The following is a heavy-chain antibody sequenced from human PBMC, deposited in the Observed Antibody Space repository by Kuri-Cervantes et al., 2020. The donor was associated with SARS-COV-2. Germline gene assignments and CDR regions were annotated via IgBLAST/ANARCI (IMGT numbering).Heavy chain of an antibody. CDR3: ARDVTGYSSSWYGYYYGMDV. CDR1: GFTFSSYA. V-gene: IGHV3-30*04. CDR2: ISYDGSNK. Sequence: GESLKISCAASGFTFSSYAMHWVRQAPGKGLEWVAVISYDGSNKYYADSVKGRFTISRDNAKNSLYLQMNSLRAEDTAVYYCARDVTGYSSSWYGYYYGMDVWGQGTTVTVSS. J-gene: IGHJ6*02. D-gene: IGHD6-13*01.